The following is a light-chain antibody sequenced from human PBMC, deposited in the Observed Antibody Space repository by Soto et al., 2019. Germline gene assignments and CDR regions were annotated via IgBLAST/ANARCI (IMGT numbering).Light chain of an antibody. Sequence: QSVLTQPASVSGSPGQSITISCTGTSSDVGAYNYVSWYQQHPGKAPKLMIYDVSNRPSGVSNRFSGSKSGNTASLTISGLQAEDEADYYCSSYTSSNTYVFGTGTKVIFL. CDR2: DVS. CDR3: SSYTSSNTYV. J-gene: IGLJ1*01. V-gene: IGLV2-14*03. CDR1: SSDVGAYNY.